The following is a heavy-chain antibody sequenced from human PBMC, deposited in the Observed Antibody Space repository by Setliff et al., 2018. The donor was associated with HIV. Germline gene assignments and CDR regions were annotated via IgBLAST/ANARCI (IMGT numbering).Heavy chain of an antibody. V-gene: IGHV1-18*04. Sequence: ASVKVSCKASGYTFTSYYMHWVRQAPGQGLEWMGIISLYNGDTDYARNLQGRVAMTTETATSTAYMEMRSLRSDDTAVYFCARVPYRSAWFSGGHDAFDIWGQGTMVTVSS. CDR3: ARVPYRSAWFSGGHDAFDI. CDR1: GYTFTSYY. CDR2: ISLYNGDT. D-gene: IGHD6-19*01. J-gene: IGHJ3*02.